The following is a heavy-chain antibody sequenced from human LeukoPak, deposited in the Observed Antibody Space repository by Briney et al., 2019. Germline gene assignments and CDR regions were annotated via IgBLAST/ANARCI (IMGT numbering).Heavy chain of an antibody. Sequence: GASVKVSCKASGYTFTSYDINWVRQATGQGLEWMGWMNPISGNTGYAQKFQGRVTMTRNTSISTAYMELSSLRSEDTAVYYCARRRGASSSWYRWFDPWGQGTLVTVSS. D-gene: IGHD6-13*01. CDR2: MNPISGNT. J-gene: IGHJ5*02. CDR1: GYTFTSYD. CDR3: ARRRGASSSWYRWFDP. V-gene: IGHV1-8*01.